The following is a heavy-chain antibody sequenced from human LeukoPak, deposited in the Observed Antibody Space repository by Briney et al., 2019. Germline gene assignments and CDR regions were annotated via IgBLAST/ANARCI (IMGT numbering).Heavy chain of an antibody. CDR1: GYTFTSYY. Sequence: GASVKVSCKASGYTFTSYYMHWVRQAPGQGLEWMGIINPSGGNTNYAQKFQERVTITRDMSTSTAYMELSSLRSEDTAVYYCAAGVWDYYDSSGLDFDYWGQGTLVTVSS. CDR3: AAGVWDYYDSSGLDFDY. V-gene: IGHV1-46*01. D-gene: IGHD3-22*01. J-gene: IGHJ4*02. CDR2: INPSGGNT.